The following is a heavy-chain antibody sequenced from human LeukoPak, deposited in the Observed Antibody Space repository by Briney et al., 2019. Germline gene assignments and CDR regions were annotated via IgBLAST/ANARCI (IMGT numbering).Heavy chain of an antibody. Sequence: SETLSLTCTVSGGSISSYYWSWIRQPPGKGLEWIGYIYYSGSTNYNPSLKSRVTISVDTSKNQFSLKLSSVTAADTAVYYCARGYDSSGYYSGYFDYWGQGTLSPSPQ. CDR2: IYYSGST. CDR3: ARGYDSSGYYSGYFDY. V-gene: IGHV4-59*01. J-gene: IGHJ4*02. CDR1: GGSISSYY. D-gene: IGHD3-22*01.